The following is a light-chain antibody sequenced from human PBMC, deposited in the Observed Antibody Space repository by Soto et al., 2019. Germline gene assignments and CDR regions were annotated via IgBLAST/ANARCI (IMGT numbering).Light chain of an antibody. J-gene: IGKJ2*01. CDR2: DAS. CDR3: QVRSDWPPFKYT. Sequence: DIQMTQSPSTLSASVGDRVTITCRASQSISSWLAWYQQKPGKAPKLLIYDASSLESGVPSRFSGSGSGTEFTLTISSLQPDDFAIYFCQVRSDWPPFKYTFGQGTKLEVK. V-gene: IGKV1-5*01. CDR1: QSISSW.